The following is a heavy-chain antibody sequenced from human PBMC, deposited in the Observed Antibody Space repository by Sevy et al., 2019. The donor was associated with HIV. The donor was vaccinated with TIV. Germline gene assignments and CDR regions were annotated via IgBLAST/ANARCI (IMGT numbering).Heavy chain of an antibody. Sequence: GGSLRLSCAASGFTFSSYSMNWVHQAPGKGLEWVSSISSSSSYIYYADSVKGRFTISRDNAKNSLYLQMNSLRAEDTAVYYCARDLSELTIFGVVIPYYYYYGMDVWGQGTTVTVSS. D-gene: IGHD3-3*01. CDR2: ISSSSSYI. V-gene: IGHV3-21*01. J-gene: IGHJ6*02. CDR3: ARDLSELTIFGVVIPYYYYYGMDV. CDR1: GFTFSSYS.